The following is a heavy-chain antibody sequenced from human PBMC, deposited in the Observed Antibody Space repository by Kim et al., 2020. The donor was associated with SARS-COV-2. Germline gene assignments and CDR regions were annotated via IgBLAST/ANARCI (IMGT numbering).Heavy chain of an antibody. CDR1: GGSISSSIYY. J-gene: IGHJ4*02. CDR2: IYYSGST. CDR3: ARHLRRWLQLHPYYFDY. V-gene: IGHV4-39*01. Sequence: SETLSLTCTVSGGSISSSIYYWGWIRPPPGKGLVWIGSIYYSGSTYYNPSLKSRVTISVDTSKNQFSLKLSSVTAADTAVYYCARHLRRWLQLHPYYFDYWGQGTLVTVSS. D-gene: IGHD5-12*01.